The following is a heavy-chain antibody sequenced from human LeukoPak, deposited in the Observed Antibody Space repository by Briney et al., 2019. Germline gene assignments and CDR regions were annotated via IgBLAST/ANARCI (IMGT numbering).Heavy chain of an antibody. CDR2: IYYSGST. J-gene: IGHJ5*02. Sequence: PSETLSLTCTVSGGSISSYYWSWIRQPPGKGLEWIGYIYYSGSTNYNPSLKSRVTISVDTSKNQFSLKLSSVTAADTAVYYCARPYGSGSYFRFDPWGQGTLVTVSS. CDR3: ARPYGSGSYFRFDP. V-gene: IGHV4-59*08. CDR1: GGSISSYY. D-gene: IGHD3-10*01.